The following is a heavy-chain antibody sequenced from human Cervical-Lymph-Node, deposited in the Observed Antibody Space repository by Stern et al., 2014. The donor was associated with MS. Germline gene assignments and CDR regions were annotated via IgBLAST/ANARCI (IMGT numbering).Heavy chain of an antibody. CDR3: ARRDGSGSYYFDF. Sequence: QLQLQESGPRQVKSSETLSLTCTVSGDSITRGFYYWGWIRQTPGKGLQWIGNFHYTGSTYSNPSLRSRVPISADTSRNQFSLRLSSVTAADTAVYYCARRDGSGSYYFDFWGQGTLVTVSS. CDR1: GDSITRGFYY. J-gene: IGHJ4*02. CDR2: FHYTGST. D-gene: IGHD6-19*01. V-gene: IGHV4-39*01.